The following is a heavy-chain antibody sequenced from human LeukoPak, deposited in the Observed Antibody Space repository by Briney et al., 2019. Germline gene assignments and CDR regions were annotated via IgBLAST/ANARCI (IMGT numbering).Heavy chain of an antibody. V-gene: IGHV1-69*04. CDR2: IIPILGIA. D-gene: IGHD3-10*01. Sequence: ASVKVSCKASGGTFSSYAISWVRQAPGQGLEWMGRIIPILGIANYAQKFQGRVTITADKSTSTAYMELSSLRSEDTAVYYCARDQVNYYGSGSYPDYYYYYGMDVWGQGTTVTVS. CDR3: ARDQVNYYGSGSYPDYYYYYGMDV. J-gene: IGHJ6*02. CDR1: GGTFSSYA.